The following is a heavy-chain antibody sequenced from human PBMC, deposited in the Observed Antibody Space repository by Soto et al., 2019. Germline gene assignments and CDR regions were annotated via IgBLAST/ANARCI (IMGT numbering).Heavy chain of an antibody. CDR3: ARDSRSITGTTFGYY. CDR2: ISSSSSYI. Sequence: EVQLVESGGGLVKPGGSLRLSCAASGFTFSSYSMNWVRQAPGKGLEWVSSISSSSSYIYYADSEKGRFTISRDNTKNSLYLQMNSLRAEDTAVYYCARDSRSITGTTFGYYWGQGTLVTVSS. V-gene: IGHV3-21*01. D-gene: IGHD1-7*01. CDR1: GFTFSSYS. J-gene: IGHJ4*02.